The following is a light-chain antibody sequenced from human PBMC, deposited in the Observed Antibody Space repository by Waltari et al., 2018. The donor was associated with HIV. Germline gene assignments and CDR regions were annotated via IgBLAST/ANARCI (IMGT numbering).Light chain of an antibody. CDR2: AAS. CDR1: QSVGTY. Sequence: EIVLTHSPATLSLSPGERAILSCTASQSVGTYLAWYQQKPGQAPRLRIYAASTRANGVPARFSGSGSGTDFTLTMSGLGPEDFAVYFCQQRSNWPPESTFGQGTKLEIK. V-gene: IGKV3-11*01. J-gene: IGKJ2*01. CDR3: QQRSNWPPEST.